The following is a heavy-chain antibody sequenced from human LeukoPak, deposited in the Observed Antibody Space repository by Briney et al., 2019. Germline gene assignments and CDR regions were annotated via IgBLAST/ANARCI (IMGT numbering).Heavy chain of an antibody. CDR1: GGTFSSYA. J-gene: IGHJ4*02. CDR2: IIPILGIA. D-gene: IGHD2-2*01. V-gene: IGHV1-69*04. CDR3: AGAAAAKPRLFVY. Sequence: ASVKVSCKASGGTFSSYAISWVRQAPGQGLEWMGRIIPILGIANYAQKFQGRVTITTDESTSTAYMELSSLRSEDTAVYYCAGAAAAKPRLFVYWGQGTLVTVSS.